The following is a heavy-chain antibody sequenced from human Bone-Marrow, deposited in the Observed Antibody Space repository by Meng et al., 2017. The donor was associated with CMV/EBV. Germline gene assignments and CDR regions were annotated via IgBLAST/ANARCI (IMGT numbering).Heavy chain of an antibody. CDR2: ISYDGSNI. CDR1: GLTFSSYA. Sequence: GGSLRLSCAASGLTFSSYAMYWVRQAPGKGPEWVAVISYDGSNINYADSVKGRFTISRDNSKNTLFLQMNSLRAEDTAVYYCARLIPAAMYYYYGMDVWGQGTTVTGSS. D-gene: IGHD2-2*01. V-gene: IGHV3-30-3*01. J-gene: IGHJ6*01. CDR3: ARLIPAAMYYYYGMDV.